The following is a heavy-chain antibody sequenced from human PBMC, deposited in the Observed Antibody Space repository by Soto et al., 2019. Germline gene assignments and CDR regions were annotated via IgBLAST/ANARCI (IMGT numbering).Heavy chain of an antibody. CDR1: GFTFSSYA. CDR2: ISGSGGST. CDR3: AKPARRIAAAGTFDY. D-gene: IGHD6-13*01. V-gene: IGHV3-23*01. J-gene: IGHJ4*02. Sequence: GGSLRLSCAASGFTFSSYAMSWVRQAPGKGLEWVSAISGSGGSTYYADSVTGRFTISRDNSKNTLYLQMNSLRAEDTAVYYGAKPARRIAAAGTFDYWGQGTLVTVSS.